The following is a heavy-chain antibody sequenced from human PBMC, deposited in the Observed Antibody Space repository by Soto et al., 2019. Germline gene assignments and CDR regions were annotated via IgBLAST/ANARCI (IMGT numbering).Heavy chain of an antibody. Sequence: SETLSPTCSVSDDSLNSDKYFWGWIRPPPGKGLEWIGSIYYRGNAYYNPSLQTRVTISLDKSKSQFSLKLNSVTAADSAVYFCARLEGLATISYYFDFWGPGALVTVSS. V-gene: IGHV4-39*01. CDR2: IYYRGNA. CDR1: DDSLNSDKYF. D-gene: IGHD3-9*01. J-gene: IGHJ4*02. CDR3: ARLEGLATISYYFDF.